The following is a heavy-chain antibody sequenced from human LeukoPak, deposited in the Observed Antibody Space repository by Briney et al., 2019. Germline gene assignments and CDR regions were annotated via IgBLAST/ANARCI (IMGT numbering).Heavy chain of an antibody. V-gene: IGHV4-59*01. CDR2: IYYSGST. CDR3: ARDLRYFDWPSAFDI. Sequence: PSETLSLTCTVSGGSISSYYSSWIRQPPGKGLEWIGYIYYSGSTNYNPSLKSRVTISVDTSKNQFSLKLSSVTAADTAVYYCARDLRYFDWPSAFDIWGQGTMVTVSS. CDR1: GGSISSYY. J-gene: IGHJ3*02. D-gene: IGHD3-9*01.